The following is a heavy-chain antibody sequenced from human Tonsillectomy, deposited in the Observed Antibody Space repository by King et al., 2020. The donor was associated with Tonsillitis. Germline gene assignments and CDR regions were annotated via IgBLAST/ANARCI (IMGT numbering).Heavy chain of an antibody. D-gene: IGHD4-17*01. CDR2: INPNSGGT. CDR3: ARGGWGYGDEIYYFDY. J-gene: IGHJ4*02. Sequence: QLVQSGAEVKKPGASVKVSCKASGYTFTGYYMHWVRRAPGQGLEWMGWINPNSGGTNYAQKFQGRVTMTWDTSITTAYMELSRVKSDDTAVYYCARGGWGYGDEIYYFDYWGQGTLVTVSS. V-gene: IGHV1-2*02. CDR1: GYTFTGYY.